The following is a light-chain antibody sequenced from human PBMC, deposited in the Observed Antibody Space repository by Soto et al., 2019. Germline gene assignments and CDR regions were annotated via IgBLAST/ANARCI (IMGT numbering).Light chain of an antibody. Sequence: QSALTQPPSASGSPGQSVAISCTGTSSDVGGYNYVSWYQQHPGKAPKLMIYEVNKRPSGVPDRFSGSKSGNTASLTVSGLQAEDEADYYCSSYSSANTVIFGGGTKLTVL. J-gene: IGLJ2*01. CDR1: SSDVGGYNY. CDR2: EVN. CDR3: SSYSSANTVI. V-gene: IGLV2-8*01.